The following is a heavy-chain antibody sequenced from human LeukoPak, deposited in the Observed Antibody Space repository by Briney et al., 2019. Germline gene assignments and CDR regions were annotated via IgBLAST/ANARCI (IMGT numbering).Heavy chain of an antibody. CDR3: ARMVRGDYGMDV. J-gene: IGHJ6*02. CDR1: GVSISSYY. V-gene: IGHV4-59*01. CDR2: IYYSGST. D-gene: IGHD3-10*01. Sequence: SETLSLTCTVSGVSISSYYWSWIRQPPGKGLKWIGYIYYSGSTNYNPSLKSRVTISVDTSKNQFSLKLSSVTAADTAVYYCARMVRGDYGMDVWGQGTTVTVSS.